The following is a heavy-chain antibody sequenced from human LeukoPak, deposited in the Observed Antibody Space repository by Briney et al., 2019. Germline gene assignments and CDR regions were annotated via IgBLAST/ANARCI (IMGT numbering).Heavy chain of an antibody. J-gene: IGHJ4*02. CDR2: IYSGGTT. CDR1: GFTVTSNY. D-gene: IGHD4-17*01. CDR3: ASKLTSGY. V-gene: IGHV3-66*01. Sequence: GGSLRLSCVVSGFTVTSNYMSWDRQAPGKGLEWVSVIYSGGTTNYADSVKGRFTVYRDNSKNTLHLQMNTLRAEDTAAYYCASKLTSGYWGQGTLVTVSS.